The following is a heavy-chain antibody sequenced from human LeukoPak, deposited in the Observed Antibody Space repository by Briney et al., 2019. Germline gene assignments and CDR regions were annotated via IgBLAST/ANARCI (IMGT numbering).Heavy chain of an antibody. CDR1: GFTFSSYA. Sequence: GGSLRLSCSASGFTFSSYAMHWVRQAPGKGLEYVSAISSNGGSTYYADSVKGRFTISRDNSKNTLYLEMNSLRAEDTAVYYCARELVAAQGGFDYWGQGTLVTVSS. V-gene: IGHV3-64*04. CDR2: ISSNGGST. J-gene: IGHJ4*02. D-gene: IGHD5-12*01. CDR3: ARELVAAQGGFDY.